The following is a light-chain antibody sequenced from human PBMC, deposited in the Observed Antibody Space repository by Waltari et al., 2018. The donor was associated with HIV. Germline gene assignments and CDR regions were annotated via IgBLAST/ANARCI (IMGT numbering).Light chain of an antibody. Sequence: QSVVTQPPSASGTPGQRVTISCSGRDSNIGSNYVYWYQDLPGTAPKLLIYKNNQRTSGVPDRCSGAKSDTSASLAISGLRSEDEADYYCASWDDNLNSWVFGGGTKLTVL. CDR1: DSNIGSNY. V-gene: IGLV1-47*01. CDR2: KNN. CDR3: ASWDDNLNSWV. J-gene: IGLJ3*02.